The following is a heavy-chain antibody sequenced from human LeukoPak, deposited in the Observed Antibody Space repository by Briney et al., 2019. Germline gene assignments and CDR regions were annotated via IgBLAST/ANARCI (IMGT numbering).Heavy chain of an antibody. CDR3: TRAWRYGMDV. Sequence: GGSLGLSCAASGFTFSSYWMHWVRQAPGKGLVWVSRINSDGSNTTYADSVKGRFTISRDNAKNTLYLQMNSLRAEDTAVYSCTRAWRYGMDVWGQGTTVTVSS. V-gene: IGHV3-74*01. J-gene: IGHJ6*02. D-gene: IGHD5-12*01. CDR2: INSDGSNT. CDR1: GFTFSSYW.